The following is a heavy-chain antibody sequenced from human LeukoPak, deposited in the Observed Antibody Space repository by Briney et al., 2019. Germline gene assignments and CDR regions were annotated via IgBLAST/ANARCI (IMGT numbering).Heavy chain of an antibody. V-gene: IGHV3-21*01. D-gene: IGHD6-19*01. CDR1: GFTFSSYS. CDR3: ARDSSSGWYSFDY. CDR2: ISSSSYI. Sequence: GGSLRLSCAASGFTFSSYSMNWVRQAPGKGLEWVSSISSSSYIYYADSVKGRFTISRDNAKHSLYLQMNSLRAEDTAVYYCARDSSSGWYSFDYWGQGTLVTVSS. J-gene: IGHJ4*02.